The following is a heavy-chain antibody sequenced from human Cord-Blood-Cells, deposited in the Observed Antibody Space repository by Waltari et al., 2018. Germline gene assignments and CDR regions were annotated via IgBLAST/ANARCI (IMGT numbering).Heavy chain of an antibody. CDR1: GGSISSSSYY. CDR3: ARWGIQLWLRYFDL. V-gene: IGHV4-39*01. J-gene: IGHJ2*01. Sequence: QLQLQESGPGLVKPSETPSLTCTVSGGSISSSSYYWGWIRQPPGKGLEWIGSIYYSGSTYYNPSLKSRVTISVDTSKNQFSLKLSSVTAADTAVYYCARWGIQLWLRYFDLWGRGTLVTVSS. CDR2: IYYSGST. D-gene: IGHD5-18*01.